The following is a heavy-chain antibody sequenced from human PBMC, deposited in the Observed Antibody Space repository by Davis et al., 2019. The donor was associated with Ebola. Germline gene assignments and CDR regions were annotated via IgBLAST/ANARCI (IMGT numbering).Heavy chain of an antibody. Sequence: GESLKISCAASGLDFSRSVLYWVRQAPGQGLAWVSASTESEADITYADSVKGRFTVSRDYSMNTVYLQCNSLRAEDTAVYYCAKLAVRGSYYGSDFWGRGTLVTVSS. CDR2: STESEADI. CDR1: GLDFSRSV. V-gene: IGHV3-23*01. D-gene: IGHD3-10*01. J-gene: IGHJ4*02. CDR3: AKLAVRGSYYGSDF.